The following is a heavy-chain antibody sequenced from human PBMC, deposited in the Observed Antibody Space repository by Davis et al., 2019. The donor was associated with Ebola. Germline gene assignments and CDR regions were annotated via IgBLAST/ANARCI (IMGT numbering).Heavy chain of an antibody. J-gene: IGHJ4*02. CDR1: GFTFSSYA. CDR2: ISYDGSNK. D-gene: IGHD3-22*01. V-gene: IGHV3-30-3*01. CDR3: ARAFPYYYDSSGYFFDY. Sequence: PGGSLRLSCAASGFTFSSYAMHWVRQAPGKGLEWVAVISYDGSNKYYADSVKGRFTISRDNSKNTLYLQMNSLRAEDTAVYYCARAFPYYYDSSGYFFDYWGQGTLVTVSS.